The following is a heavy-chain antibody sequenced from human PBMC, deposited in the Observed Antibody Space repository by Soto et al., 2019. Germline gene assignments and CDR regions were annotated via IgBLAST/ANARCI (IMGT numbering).Heavy chain of an antibody. J-gene: IGHJ4*02. CDR1: GFTFSGFD. V-gene: IGHV3-13*01. D-gene: IGHD2-15*01. Sequence: QSGGSLRLSCEASGFTFSGFDMHWVRQPTGKGLEWVSTIDTAGDTYYAVSVKVRFTISRDNAKNSLSLQMNSLRAGDTAVYFCARGQEVGAHFFDSWGQGTQVTVSS. CDR3: ARGQEVGAHFFDS. CDR2: IDTAGDT.